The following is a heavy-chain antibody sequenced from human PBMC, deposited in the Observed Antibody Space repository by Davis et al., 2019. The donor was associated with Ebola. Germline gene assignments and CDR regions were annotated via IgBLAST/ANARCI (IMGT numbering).Heavy chain of an antibody. CDR2: INHSGST. CDR3: ARHANWGSWLGY. J-gene: IGHJ4*02. V-gene: IGHV4-34*01. CDR1: GGSFSGYY. Sequence: SQTLSLTCAVYGGSFSGYYWSWIRQPPGKGLEWIGEINHSGSTNYNPSLKSRVTISVDTSKNQFSLKLSSVTAADTAVYYCARHANWGSWLGYWGQGTLVTVSS. D-gene: IGHD7-27*01.